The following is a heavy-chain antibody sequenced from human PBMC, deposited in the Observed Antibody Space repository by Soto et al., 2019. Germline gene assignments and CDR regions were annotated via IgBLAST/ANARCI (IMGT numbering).Heavy chain of an antibody. J-gene: IGHJ5*02. CDR2: IYYSGST. V-gene: IGHV4-61*01. CDR1: GGSVSSGSYY. D-gene: IGHD6-13*01. Sequence: SETLSLTCTVSGGSVSSGSYYWSWIRQPPGKGLEWIGYIYYSGSTNYNPSLKSRVTISVDTSKNQFSLKLSSVTAADTAVYYCARDKTYSSSWLNWFDPWGQGTLVTVS. CDR3: ARDKTYSSSWLNWFDP.